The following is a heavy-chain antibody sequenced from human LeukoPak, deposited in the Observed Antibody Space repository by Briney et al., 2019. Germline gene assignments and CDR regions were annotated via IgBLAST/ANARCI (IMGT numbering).Heavy chain of an antibody. Sequence: GGSPRLSCAASGFTFSNYWMHWVRQAPGKGLVWVSRIHSDGSSTTYADSVKGRFTISRDNAKNTLYLQMNSLTAEDTAVYYCAKGGSKAPDYWGQGTLVTVSS. CDR3: AKGGSKAPDY. D-gene: IGHD4-11*01. V-gene: IGHV3-74*01. CDR1: GFTFSNYW. CDR2: IHSDGSST. J-gene: IGHJ4*02.